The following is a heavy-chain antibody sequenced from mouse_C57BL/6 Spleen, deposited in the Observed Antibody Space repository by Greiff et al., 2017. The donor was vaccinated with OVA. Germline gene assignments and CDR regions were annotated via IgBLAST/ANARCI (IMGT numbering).Heavy chain of an antibody. V-gene: IGHV1-55*01. D-gene: IGHD1-1*01. Sequence: QVQLKQPGAELVKPGASVKMSCKASGYTFTSYWITWVKQRPGQGLEWIGDIYPGSGSTNYNEKFKSKATLTVDTSSSTAYMQLSSLTSEDSAVYYCARRADYYGSSYFDYWGQGTTLTVSS. CDR2: IYPGSGST. CDR3: ARRADYYGSSYFDY. J-gene: IGHJ2*01. CDR1: GYTFTSYW.